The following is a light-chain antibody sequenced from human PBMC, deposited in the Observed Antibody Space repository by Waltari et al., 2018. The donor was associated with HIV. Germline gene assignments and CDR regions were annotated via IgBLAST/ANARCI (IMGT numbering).Light chain of an antibody. J-gene: IGLJ2*01. CDR1: PSNISINT. CDR2: FNK. V-gene: IGLV1-44*01. CDR3: SAWDDTLNGVVA. Sequence: QHVLTQPPSASGTPGQTIPTPCSERPSNISINTVNWSQQLPVTHPTLLLYFNKQRPSGVPNRFSGSKSGTSVSLAISGLQSEDEADYYCSAWDDTLNGVVAFGGGTKLTVL.